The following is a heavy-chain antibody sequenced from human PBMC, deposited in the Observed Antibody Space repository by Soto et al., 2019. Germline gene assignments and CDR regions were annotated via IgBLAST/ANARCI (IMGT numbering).Heavy chain of an antibody. Sequence: QVQLVQSGAEVKKPGASVKVSCKASGYTFTSYYMHWVRQAPGQGLEWMGIINPSGGSTSYAQKFQGRVTMTRDTSTGTVYMELSSLRSEDTAVYYCARDRGGDYYDSSGYYRGFDYWGQGTLVTVSS. J-gene: IGHJ4*02. CDR3: ARDRGGDYYDSSGYYRGFDY. V-gene: IGHV1-46*01. CDR2: INPSGGST. CDR1: GYTFTSYY. D-gene: IGHD3-22*01.